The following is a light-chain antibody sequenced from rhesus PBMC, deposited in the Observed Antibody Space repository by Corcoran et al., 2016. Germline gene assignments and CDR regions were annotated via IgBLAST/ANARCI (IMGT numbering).Light chain of an antibody. CDR2: YAC. CDR3: QQYNTSPT. J-gene: IGKJ4*01. V-gene: IGKV1-66*01. CDR1: QGINNY. Sequence: DIQMTQSPSSLSASVGDRVTITCRASQGINNYLSWYQQTPGKAPKPLIYYACSLETGVPTRFSGSRSGTDYTLTISSLQPEDIATYYCQQYNTSPTFGGGTKVELK.